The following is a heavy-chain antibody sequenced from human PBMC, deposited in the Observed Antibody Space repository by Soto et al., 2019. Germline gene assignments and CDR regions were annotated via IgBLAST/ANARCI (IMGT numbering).Heavy chain of an antibody. D-gene: IGHD2-2*02. V-gene: IGHV1-3*01. CDR3: AKSATVPAAIAY. J-gene: IGHJ4*02. CDR2: INAGNGNT. Sequence: QVQLVQSGAEVKKPGASVKVSCKASGYTFTSYAMHWVRQAPGQRLEWMGWINAGNGNTKYSQKLQGRVTITRDTSASTAYMELSTLRSADTAVYYCAKSATVPAAIAYWGQGTLVTVSS. CDR1: GYTFTSYA.